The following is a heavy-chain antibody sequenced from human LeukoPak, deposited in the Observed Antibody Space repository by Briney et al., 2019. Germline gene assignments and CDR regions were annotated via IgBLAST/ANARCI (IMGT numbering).Heavy chain of an antibody. CDR1: GYTFTSYD. Sequence: ASVKVSCKASGYTFTSYDINWVRQATGQGLEWMGWMNANSGDTGYAQKFQGRVTMTRSTSISTAYMELSSLRSEDTAVYYCARSSGSYYNPSDYWGQGTLVTVSS. CDR2: MNANSGDT. CDR3: ARSSGSYYNPSDY. D-gene: IGHD3-10*01. J-gene: IGHJ4*02. V-gene: IGHV1-8*02.